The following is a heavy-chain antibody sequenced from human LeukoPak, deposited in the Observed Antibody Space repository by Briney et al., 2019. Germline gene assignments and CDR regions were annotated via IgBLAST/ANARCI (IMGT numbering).Heavy chain of an antibody. J-gene: IGHJ4*02. V-gene: IGHV3-48*01. D-gene: IGHD1-26*01. Sequence: PGGSLRLSCAASGFTFSSYSMNWVRQAPGKGLEWVSYISSSSNTIYYADSVKGRFTISRDNAKNSLYLQMNSLRAEDTAVYYCARDKIVGATNFDYWGQGTLVTVSS. CDR2: ISSSSNTI. CDR1: GFTFSSYS. CDR3: ARDKIVGATNFDY.